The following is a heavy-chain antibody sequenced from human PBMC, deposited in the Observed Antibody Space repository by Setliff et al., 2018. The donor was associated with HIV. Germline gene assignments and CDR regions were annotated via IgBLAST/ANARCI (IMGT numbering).Heavy chain of an antibody. J-gene: IGHJ6*02. CDR1: GGSISNSNYF. V-gene: IGHV4-39*07. Sequence: SETLSLTCTVSGGSISNSNYFWDWIRQPPGKGLEWIGSSGSADYGGNAYYNPSLKSRVTISVETSKNQFSLKLTSVTAADTAVYYCARSYCGGGLCFRGLDLWGQGTTVTVSS. D-gene: IGHD2-21*01. CDR3: ARSYCGGGLCFRGLDL. CDR2: SGSADYGGNA.